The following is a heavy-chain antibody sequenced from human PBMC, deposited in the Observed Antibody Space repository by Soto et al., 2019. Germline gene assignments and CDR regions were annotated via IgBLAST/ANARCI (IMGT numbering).Heavy chain of an antibody. Sequence: SETLSLTCAVSGGSISSGGYSWSWIRQPPGKGLEWIGYIYHSGSTYYNPSLKSRVTISVDRSKNQFSLKLSSVTAADTAVYYCARVGSGGYSYGYYGMDVWGQGTTVTSP. V-gene: IGHV4-30-2*01. CDR1: GGSISSGGYS. J-gene: IGHJ6*02. CDR3: ARVGSGGYSYGYYGMDV. D-gene: IGHD5-18*01. CDR2: IYHSGST.